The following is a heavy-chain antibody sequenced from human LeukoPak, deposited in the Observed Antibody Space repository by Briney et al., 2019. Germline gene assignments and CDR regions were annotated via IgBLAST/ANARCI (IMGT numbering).Heavy chain of an antibody. J-gene: IGHJ4*02. CDR2: IHHSGYT. Sequence: SETLSLTCVVSGDAISSGNYWGWIRQPPEKGLEWIGNIHHSGYTNYNPSLKSRVTISVDTSKNQFSLKMESVTAADTAVYYCARMGSDYWGQGTLVTVSS. D-gene: IGHD3-16*01. V-gene: IGHV4-38-2*01. CDR3: ARMGSDY. CDR1: GDAISSGNY.